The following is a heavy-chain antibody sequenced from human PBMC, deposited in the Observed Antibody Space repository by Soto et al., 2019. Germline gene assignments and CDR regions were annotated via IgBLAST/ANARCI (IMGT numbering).Heavy chain of an antibody. V-gene: IGHV1-18*01. D-gene: IGHD2-2*01. CDR1: GYTFTSYG. J-gene: IGHJ6*01. CDR2: ISAYNGNT. CDR3: ARDTYCSSTSFYRHPKSYCYFGMGV. Sequence: ASVKVSCKASGYTFTSYGISWVRQAPGQGLGWMGWISAYNGNTNYAQKLQGRVTMTTDTSTSTAYMELRSLRSDDTAVYYCARDTYCSSTSFYRHPKSYCYFGMGVWGQGTTGPGSS.